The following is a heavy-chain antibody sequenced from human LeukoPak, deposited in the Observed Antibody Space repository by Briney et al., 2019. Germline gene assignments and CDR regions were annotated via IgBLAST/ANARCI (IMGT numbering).Heavy chain of an antibody. CDR2: IKQDGSEK. J-gene: IGHJ4*02. V-gene: IGHV3-7*01. CDR1: GFTFRSYW. Sequence: GGSLRLSCVASGFTFRSYWMSWVRQAPGKGLEWVANIKQDGSEKYYVDSVKGRFTISRDNAKNSLYLQMNSLRAEDTPVYYCARDYEAGCTSTTCYDRFDYWGQGTLVTVSS. D-gene: IGHD2-2*01. CDR3: ARDYEAGCTSTTCYDRFDY.